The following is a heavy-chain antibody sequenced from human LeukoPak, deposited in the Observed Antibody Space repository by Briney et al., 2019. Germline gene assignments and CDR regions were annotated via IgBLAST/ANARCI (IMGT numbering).Heavy chain of an antibody. V-gene: IGHV4-34*01. CDR1: GGSFSGYY. CDR3: ARVHSSSWSHYYYYYMDV. Sequence: PSETLSLTCAVYGGSFSGYYWSWIRQPPGKGLEWIGEINHSGSTNYNPSLKSRVTISVDTSKNQFSLKLSSVTAADTAVYYCARVHSSSWSHYYYYYMDVWGKGTTVTISS. CDR2: INHSGST. J-gene: IGHJ6*03. D-gene: IGHD6-13*01.